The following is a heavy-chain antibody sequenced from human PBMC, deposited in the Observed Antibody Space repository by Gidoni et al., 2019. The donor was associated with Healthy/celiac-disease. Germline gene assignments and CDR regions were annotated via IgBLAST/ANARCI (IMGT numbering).Heavy chain of an antibody. CDR2: IIPIFGXA. V-gene: IGHV1-69*01. J-gene: IGHJ1*01. CDR1: GGTFSSXS. D-gene: IGHD2-15*01. CDR3: ARXXXNXXXGSXXXHYXXX. Sequence: QVQLVQSGAEVKXPGSSXKVSCXXSGGTFSSXSISWVRQAPVQGLEWXGGIIPIFGXANYAQXFQGRVTIXXDESXSTAYXXLSXXXSXXXAVXXXARXXXNXXXGSXXXHYXXXWG.